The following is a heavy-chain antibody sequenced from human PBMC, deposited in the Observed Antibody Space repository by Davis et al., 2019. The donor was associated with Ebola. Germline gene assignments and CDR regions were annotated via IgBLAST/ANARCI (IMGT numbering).Heavy chain of an antibody. CDR3: AKGSVTIFGVAPDYYGMDV. J-gene: IGHJ6*04. V-gene: IGHV3-23*01. Sequence: PGGSLRLSCAASGFTFSSYAMSWLRQAAGKGQAWVSTHGLSADTYYADSVKGRFTISRDNSKNTLYLQMNSLRAKDTAVYYCAKGSVTIFGVAPDYYGMDVWGKGTAVTVSS. CDR2: HGLSADT. D-gene: IGHD3-3*01. CDR1: GFTFSSYA.